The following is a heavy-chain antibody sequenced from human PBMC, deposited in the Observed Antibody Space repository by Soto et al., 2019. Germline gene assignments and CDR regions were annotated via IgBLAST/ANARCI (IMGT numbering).Heavy chain of an antibody. Sequence: QVQLQQWGAGLLKPSETLSLTCAVYGGSFSGYYWSWIRQPPGKGLEWIGEINHSGSTNYNPSLKSRVTIAVDTSKNQFSLKLSSVTAADTAVYYCARGAPNSSYNYYYGMDVWGQGTTVTVSS. CDR2: INHSGST. V-gene: IGHV4-34*01. CDR3: ARGAPNSSYNYYYGMDV. CDR1: GGSFSGYY. J-gene: IGHJ6*02. D-gene: IGHD6-6*01.